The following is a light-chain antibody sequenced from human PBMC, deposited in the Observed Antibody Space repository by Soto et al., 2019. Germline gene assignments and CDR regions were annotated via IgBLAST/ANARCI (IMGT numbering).Light chain of an antibody. Sequence: LVMTQAPATMSVSPGERATVSCSAGHSVGSNLAWYQQKPGQAPRLLIYGASSRATGIPDRFSGSGSGTDFTLTINRLEPEDFAVYYCQHYGNSPPSVTFGPGTKVDI. CDR2: GAS. J-gene: IGKJ3*01. CDR3: QHYGNSPPSVT. CDR1: HSVGSN. V-gene: IGKV3-20*01.